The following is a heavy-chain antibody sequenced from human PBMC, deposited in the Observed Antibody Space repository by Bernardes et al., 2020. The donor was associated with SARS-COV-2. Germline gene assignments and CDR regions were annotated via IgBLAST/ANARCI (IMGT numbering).Heavy chain of an antibody. V-gene: IGHV4-59*08. D-gene: IGHD1-26*01. CDR2: IYYSGST. J-gene: IGHJ4*02. CDR3: ARLRADSLGGGFDS. CDR1: GGSMSSYY. Sequence: SETLSLTCTVSGGSMSSYYWSWIRQPPGKELEWIAYIYYSGSTNYNPSLESQVTISIDTSKNQFSLKLSSVTAADTAMYYCARLRADSLGGGFDSWGQGTLVTVSS.